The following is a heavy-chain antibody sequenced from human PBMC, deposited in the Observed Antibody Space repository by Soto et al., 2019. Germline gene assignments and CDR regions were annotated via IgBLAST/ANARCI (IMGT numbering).Heavy chain of an antibody. V-gene: IGHV5-10-1*03. Sequence: EVQLVQSGAEVKKPGESLRISCKGSGYSFTSYWISWVRQMPGKGLEWMGRIDPSDSYTNYSPSFQGHVTISADKSISTAYLQWSSLKASDTAMYYCAIPARQPHSDYYYYGMDVWGQGTTVTVSS. D-gene: IGHD6-13*01. CDR1: GYSFTSYW. CDR3: AIPARQPHSDYYYYGMDV. J-gene: IGHJ6*02. CDR2: IDPSDSYT.